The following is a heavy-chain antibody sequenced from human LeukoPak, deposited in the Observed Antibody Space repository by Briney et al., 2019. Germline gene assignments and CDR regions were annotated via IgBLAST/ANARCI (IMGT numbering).Heavy chain of an antibody. D-gene: IGHD3-9*01. V-gene: IGHV3-30*03. Sequence: PGGSLRLSCAASGFTFSNYGIRWVRQAPGEGLEWVAVISYDGSDKYYADSVKGRFTISRDNSKNTLYLQMNSLRAEDTAVYYCARRYYDVLTGYYYYGMDVWGQGTTVTVSS. CDR2: ISYDGSDK. CDR3: ARRYYDVLTGYYYYGMDV. J-gene: IGHJ6*02. CDR1: GFTFSNYG.